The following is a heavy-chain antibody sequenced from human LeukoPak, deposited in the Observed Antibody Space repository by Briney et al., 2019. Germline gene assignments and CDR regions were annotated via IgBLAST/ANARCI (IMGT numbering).Heavy chain of an antibody. J-gene: IGHJ6*04. Sequence: ASVKVSCKASGGTFSSYAISWVRQAPGQGLEWMGGIVPIFGTANYAQKFQGRVTITADESTSTAYMELSGLRSEDTAVYYCARDLVRVRGVIENYYYGMDVWGKGTTVTVSS. CDR1: GGTFSSYA. V-gene: IGHV1-69*13. D-gene: IGHD3-10*01. CDR3: ARDLVRVRGVIENYYYGMDV. CDR2: IVPIFGTA.